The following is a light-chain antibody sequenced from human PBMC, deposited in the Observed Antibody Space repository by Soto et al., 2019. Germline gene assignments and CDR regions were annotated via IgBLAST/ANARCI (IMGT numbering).Light chain of an antibody. V-gene: IGLV2-14*03. CDR3: SSYTTSNTRQIV. J-gene: IGLJ1*01. CDR2: DVS. CDR1: SSDVGGYNH. Sequence: QSVLTQPPSVSGSPGQSITISCTGTSSDVGGYNHVSWYQPHPGKAPKLMIFDVSNRPSGVSNRFSGSKSGNTASLTISGLQPEDEADYYCSSYTTSNTRQIVIGTGTKVTVL.